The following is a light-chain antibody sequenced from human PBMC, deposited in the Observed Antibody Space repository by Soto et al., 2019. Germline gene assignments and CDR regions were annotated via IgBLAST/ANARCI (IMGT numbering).Light chain of an antibody. CDR3: QQYGSSLIT. CDR1: QSVSSR. V-gene: IGKV3-20*01. CDR2: GAS. Sequence: EIVMTQSPATLSVSPGERVTLSCRASQSVSSRLAWYHQKPGQSPRLLIYGASSRAAGIPHRFSDSGSGTDFTLTISRLEPEDFAVYYCQQYGSSLITFGQGTRLEIK. J-gene: IGKJ5*01.